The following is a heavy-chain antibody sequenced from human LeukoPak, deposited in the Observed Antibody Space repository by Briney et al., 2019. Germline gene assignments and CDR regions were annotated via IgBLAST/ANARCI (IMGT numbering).Heavy chain of an antibody. J-gene: IGHJ3*02. CDR1: GDSFSSNSAA. Sequence: SQTLSLTCAISGDSFSSNSAAWNWVRQSPSRGLEWLGRTYYRSKWYNDYAVSVKSRITINPDTSKNQFSLQLNSVTPEDTAVYYCARVPYYDFQADAFDIWGQGTMVTVSS. D-gene: IGHD3-3*01. CDR3: ARVPYYDFQADAFDI. V-gene: IGHV6-1*01. CDR2: TYYRSKWYN.